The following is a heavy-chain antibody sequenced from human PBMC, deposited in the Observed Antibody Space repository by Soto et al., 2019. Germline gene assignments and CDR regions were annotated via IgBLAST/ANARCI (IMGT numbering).Heavy chain of an antibody. CDR3: ARTDIVTTNWFDP. V-gene: IGHV4-34*02. J-gene: IGHJ5*02. CDR2: INHRGST. D-gene: IGHD5-12*01. CDR1: GESFIGYY. Sequence: QVHLQQWGAGLLKPSETLSLTCAVYGESFIGYYWTWIRQPPGKGLEWIGEINHRGSTNYNPSLKSRVTISIDTSKNPFSLKLSSVTAADTYVYYCARTDIVTTNWFDPWGQGTLVTVSS.